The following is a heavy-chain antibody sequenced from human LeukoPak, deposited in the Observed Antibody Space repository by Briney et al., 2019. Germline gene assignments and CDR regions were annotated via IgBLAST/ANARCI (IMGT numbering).Heavy chain of an antibody. V-gene: IGHV4-4*07. J-gene: IGHJ5*02. CDR2: IYTSGST. Sequence: SETLSLTCTVSSGSISSYYWSWIRQPAGKGLEWIGRIYTSGSTNYNPSLKSRVTMSVDTSKNQFSLKLSSVTAADTAVYYCARDGPYSSSWYGGYNWFDPWGQGTLVTVSS. CDR3: ARDGPYSSSWYGGYNWFDP. CDR1: SGSISSYY. D-gene: IGHD6-13*01.